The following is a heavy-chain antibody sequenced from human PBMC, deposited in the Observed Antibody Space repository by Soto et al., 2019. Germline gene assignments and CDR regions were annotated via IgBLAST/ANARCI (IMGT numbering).Heavy chain of an antibody. CDR2: IDYSGST. CDR3: ARDFYGSGSYRFDP. V-gene: IGHV4-30-4*01. Sequence: PSETLSLTCSVSGGSITNTDYYWNWIRQSPGKGLEWIGSIDYSGSTYYNPSLKSRVIISADTSKNLFSLKLRSVTAADTAVYYCARDFYGSGSYRFDPWGQGTLVTVSS. D-gene: IGHD3-10*01. J-gene: IGHJ5*02. CDR1: GGSITNTDYY.